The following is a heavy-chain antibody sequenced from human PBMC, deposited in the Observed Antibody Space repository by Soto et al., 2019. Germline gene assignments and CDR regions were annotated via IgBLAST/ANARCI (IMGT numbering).Heavy chain of an antibody. V-gene: IGHV4-61*01. D-gene: IGHD1-20*01. CDR1: GAYVSSVSHS. CDR2: MSYSGTT. J-gene: IGHJ4*02. Sequence: QVQLQESVPGVVKPSETLSLTGTVSGAYVSSVSHSWRWIRQPPGKGLEWVGYMSYSGTTNYNPSLKSRLAMSLDTSKTQFSMKLSSVTAADTDLYFCARDNLGSLDYWGQGTLVTVSS. CDR3: ARDNLGSLDY.